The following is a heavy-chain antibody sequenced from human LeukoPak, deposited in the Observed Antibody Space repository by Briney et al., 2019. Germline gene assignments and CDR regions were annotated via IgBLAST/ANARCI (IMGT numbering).Heavy chain of an antibody. J-gene: IGHJ4*02. V-gene: IGHV3-43*02. CDR3: ARLTSGANSDY. Sequence: PGGSLRLSCAASGFTFYDYAMHWVRQAPGKGLEWVSLISGDGGSTYYADSVKGRFTISRDNSKNTVFLQMNSLRAEDTAVYYCARLTSGANSDYWGQGTLVTVSS. CDR1: GFTFYDYA. D-gene: IGHD4/OR15-4a*01. CDR2: ISGDGGST.